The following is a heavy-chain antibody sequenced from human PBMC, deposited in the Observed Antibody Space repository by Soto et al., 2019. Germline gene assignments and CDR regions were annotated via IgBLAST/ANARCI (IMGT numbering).Heavy chain of an antibody. CDR2: IYYSGST. J-gene: IGHJ4*02. Sequence: SETLSLTCTVSGGSISSGGYYWSCIRQHPGKGLEWIGYIYYSGSTYYNPSLKSRVTISVDTSKNQFSLKLSSVTAADTAVYYCARVQGDSSSIDYWGQGTLVTVSS. CDR1: GGSISSGGYY. V-gene: IGHV4-31*03. D-gene: IGHD6-13*01. CDR3: ARVQGDSSSIDY.